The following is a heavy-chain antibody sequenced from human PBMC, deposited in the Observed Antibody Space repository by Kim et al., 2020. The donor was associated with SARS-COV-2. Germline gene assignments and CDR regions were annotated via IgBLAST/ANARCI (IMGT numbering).Heavy chain of an antibody. J-gene: IGHJ5*02. CDR3: AGAYYDWWFDP. D-gene: IGHD3-9*01. CDR1: DDYIRSGDYF. V-gene: IGHV4-30-4*01. Sequence: SETLSLTCTVSDDYIRSGDYFWSWIRQSPGKGLEWIGNIHYSGSTSYNPSLKGRFTPSIDTSKTQFSLTLPSVTAADTAVYYCAGAYYDWWFDPGGQGAL. CDR2: IHYSGST.